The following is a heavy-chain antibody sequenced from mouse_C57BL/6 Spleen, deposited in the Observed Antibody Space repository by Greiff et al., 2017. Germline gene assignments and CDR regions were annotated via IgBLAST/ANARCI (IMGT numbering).Heavy chain of an antibody. J-gene: IGHJ3*01. Sequence: EVKLMESGPGMVKPSQSLSLTCTVTGYSITSGYDWHWIRHFPGNKLEWMGYISYSGSTNYNPSLKSRISITHDTSKNHFFLKLNSVTTEETATYYGARGGYGSSPAWFAYWGQGALVTVSA. CDR2: ISYSGST. D-gene: IGHD1-1*01. V-gene: IGHV3-1*01. CDR3: ARGGYGSSPAWFAY. CDR1: GYSITSGYD.